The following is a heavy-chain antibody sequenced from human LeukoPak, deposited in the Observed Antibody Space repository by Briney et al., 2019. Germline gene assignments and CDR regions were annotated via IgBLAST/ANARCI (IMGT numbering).Heavy chain of an antibody. J-gene: IGHJ6*02. CDR2: IIPIFGTA. CDR3: ARGHYYDSSGYYSYYYYGMDV. V-gene: IGHV1-69*13. Sequence: SVKVSCKASGGTFISYAISWVRQAPGQGLEWVGGIIPIFGTANYAQKFQGRVTITADESTSTAYMELSSLRSEDTAVYYCARGHYYDSSGYYSYYYYGMDVWGQGTTVTVSS. D-gene: IGHD3-22*01. CDR1: GGTFISYA.